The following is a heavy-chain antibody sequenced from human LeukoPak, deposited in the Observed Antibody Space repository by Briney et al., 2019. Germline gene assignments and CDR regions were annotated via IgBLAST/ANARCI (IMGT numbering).Heavy chain of an antibody. Sequence: GGSLRLSCAASGFTFSSYWMSWVRQAPGKGLEWVANIKQDGSEKYYVDSVKDRFTISRDNAKNSLYLQMNSLRAEDTAVYYCARVGCSSTSCFRDYYYYYGMDVWGQGTTVTVSS. V-gene: IGHV3-7*01. CDR1: GFTFSSYW. J-gene: IGHJ6*02. CDR3: ARVGCSSTSCFRDYYYYYGMDV. CDR2: IKQDGSEK. D-gene: IGHD2-2*01.